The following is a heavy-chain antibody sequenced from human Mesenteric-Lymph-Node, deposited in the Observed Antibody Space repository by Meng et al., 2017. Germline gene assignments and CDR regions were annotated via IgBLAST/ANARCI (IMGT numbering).Heavy chain of an antibody. D-gene: IGHD1-14*01. V-gene: IGHV4-4*02. CDR3: ARDPTGGEDHQRV. J-gene: IGHJ4*02. Sequence: QRQLPASGPGLVKASGTLSLNCAVSGGSISISSWWSWVRQPPGKGLEWIGDIYHSGGTNYNPSLRGRVTISLDKSKNQFSLTLRSVTAADTAVYYCARDPTGGEDHQRVWGQGTLVTVSS. CDR2: IYHSGGT. CDR1: GGSISISSW.